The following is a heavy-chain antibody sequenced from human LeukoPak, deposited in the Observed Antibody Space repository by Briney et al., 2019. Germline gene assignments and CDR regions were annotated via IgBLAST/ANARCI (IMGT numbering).Heavy chain of an antibody. V-gene: IGHV3-23*01. CDR1: GFTFSGYA. D-gene: IGHD3-10*02. J-gene: IGHJ6*04. CDR2: ISGSGGST. CDR3: AELGITMIGGV. Sequence: RPGGSLRLSCAASGFTFSGYAMSWVRQAPGKGLEWVSAISGSGGSTYYADSVKGRFTISRDNSKNTLYLQMNSLRAKDTAVYYCAELGITMIGGVWGKGTTVTISS.